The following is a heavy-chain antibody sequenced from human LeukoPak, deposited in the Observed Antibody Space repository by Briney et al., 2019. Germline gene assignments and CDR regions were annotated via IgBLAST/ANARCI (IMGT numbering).Heavy chain of an antibody. D-gene: IGHD5-18*01. Sequence: SETLSLTCTVSGDSISSGGYYWSWIRQHPGKGLEWIGYIYYSGSTYYNPSLKSRVTISVDTSKNQFSLKLSSVTAADTAVYYCARNGYSYGYGFDYWGQGTLVTVSS. CDR2: IYYSGST. CDR1: GDSISSGGYY. CDR3: ARNGYSYGYGFDY. V-gene: IGHV4-31*03. J-gene: IGHJ4*02.